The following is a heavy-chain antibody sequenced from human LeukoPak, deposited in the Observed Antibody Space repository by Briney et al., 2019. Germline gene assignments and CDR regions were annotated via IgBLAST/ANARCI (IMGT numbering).Heavy chain of an antibody. CDR3: AKALRYFEGGFDY. CDR2: IYTGGTT. J-gene: IGHJ4*02. Sequence: GGSLRLSCAASGFTVTSYYMNWVRQAPGEGLEWVAVIYTGGTTDYADSVKGRFTISRDNSKNSLYLQMNSLRAEDTALYYCAKALRYFEGGFDYWGQGTLVTVSS. CDR1: GFTVTSYY. D-gene: IGHD3-9*01. V-gene: IGHV3-53*05.